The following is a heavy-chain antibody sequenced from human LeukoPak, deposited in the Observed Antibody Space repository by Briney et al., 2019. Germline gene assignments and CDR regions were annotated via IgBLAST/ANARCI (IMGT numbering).Heavy chain of an antibody. CDR2: ISAYNGNT. D-gene: IGHD3-10*01. CDR1: GYTFTSYG. CDR3: ARDRGFGELYTPFDY. J-gene: IGHJ4*02. V-gene: IGHV1-18*01. Sequence: GASVKVSCKASGYTFTSYGISWVRQAPGQGLEWMGWISAYNGNTNYAQKLQGRVTMTTDTSTSTAYMELRSLRSDDTAVYYCARDRGFGELYTPFDYWGQGTLVTVSS.